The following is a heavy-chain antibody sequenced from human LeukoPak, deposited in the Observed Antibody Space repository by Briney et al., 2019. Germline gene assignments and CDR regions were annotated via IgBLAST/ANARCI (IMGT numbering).Heavy chain of an antibody. CDR3: ARDLYRDSLPVSWFDP. CDR1: GYTFTSHG. V-gene: IGHV1-18*01. D-gene: IGHD4-11*01. J-gene: IGHJ5*02. Sequence: ASVKVSCKASGYTFTSHGISWVRQAPGQGLEWMRWISDYNGNTNYAQKLQGRVTMTTDTSTSTAYMELRSLRSDDTAVYYCARDLYRDSLPVSWFDPWGQGTLVTVSS. CDR2: ISDYNGNT.